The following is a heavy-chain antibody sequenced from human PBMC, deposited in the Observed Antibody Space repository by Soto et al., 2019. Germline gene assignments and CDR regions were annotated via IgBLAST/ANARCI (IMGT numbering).Heavy chain of an antibody. CDR2: IRTYNGDT. CDR3: ARQGSWPYYYYGLDV. Sequence: QVQRVQSGPEVKKPGASVKVSCEASGYTFSTSGISWVRQAPGQGLEWMGWIRTYNGDTNSAQKFQGRVTMTADTSTGTVYMELMSLNSDDTAVYYCARQGSWPYYYYGLDVWGQGTTVTVSS. D-gene: IGHD1-26*01. J-gene: IGHJ6*02. V-gene: IGHV1-18*01. CDR1: GYTFSTSG.